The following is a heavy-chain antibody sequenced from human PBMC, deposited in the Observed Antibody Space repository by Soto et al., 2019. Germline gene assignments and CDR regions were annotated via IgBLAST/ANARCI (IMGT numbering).Heavy chain of an antibody. CDR2: IYHSGST. D-gene: IGHD2-15*01. CDR3: ARGGGNYYYGMDV. J-gene: IGHJ6*02. CDR1: GGSISSGGYS. Sequence: SETLSLTCAVSGGSISSGGYSWSWIRQPPGKGLEWIGYIYHSGSTYYNPSLKSRVTISVDRSKNQFSLKLSSVTAADTAVYYCARGGGNYYYGMDVWGQGTTVTV. V-gene: IGHV4-30-2*01.